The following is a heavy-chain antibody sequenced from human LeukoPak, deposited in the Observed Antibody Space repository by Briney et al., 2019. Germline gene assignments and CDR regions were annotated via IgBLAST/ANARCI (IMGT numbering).Heavy chain of an antibody. J-gene: IGHJ4*02. Sequence: GGSLRLSCAASGFTFSSYSMNWVRQAPGKGLEWVSSISSSSSYIYYADSVKGRFTISRDNAKNSLYLQMNSLRAEDTAVYYCASTAEYYDFWSGRYYFDYWGQGTLVTVSS. D-gene: IGHD3-3*01. CDR3: ASTAEYYDFWSGRYYFDY. CDR1: GFTFSSYS. CDR2: ISSSSSYI. V-gene: IGHV3-21*01.